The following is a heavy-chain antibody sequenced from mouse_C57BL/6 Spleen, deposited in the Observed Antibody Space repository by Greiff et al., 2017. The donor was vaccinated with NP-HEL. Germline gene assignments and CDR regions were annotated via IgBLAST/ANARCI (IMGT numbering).Heavy chain of an antibody. J-gene: IGHJ3*01. D-gene: IGHD2-5*01. Sequence: EVMLVESGGGLVQPGGSLSLSCAASGFTFTDYYMSWVRQPPGKALEWLGFIRNKANGYTTEYSASVKGRFTISRDNSQSILYLQMNALRAEDSATYYCARWGYYSNYASYWGQGTLVTVSA. V-gene: IGHV7-3*01. CDR1: GFTFTDYY. CDR3: ARWGYYSNYASY. CDR2: IRNKANGYTT.